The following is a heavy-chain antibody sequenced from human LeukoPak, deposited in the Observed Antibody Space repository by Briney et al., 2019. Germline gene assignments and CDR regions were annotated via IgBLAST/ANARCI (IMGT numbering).Heavy chain of an antibody. V-gene: IGHV4-61*02. Sequence: PPETLSLTCTVSGGSISSGSYYWSWIRQPAGKGLEWIGRIYTSGSTNYNPSLKSRVTISVDTSKNQFSLKLSSVTAADTAVYYCARDRYSYGLGDAFDIWGQGTMVTVSS. CDR2: IYTSGST. CDR3: ARDRYSYGLGDAFDI. CDR1: GGSISSGSYY. D-gene: IGHD5-18*01. J-gene: IGHJ3*02.